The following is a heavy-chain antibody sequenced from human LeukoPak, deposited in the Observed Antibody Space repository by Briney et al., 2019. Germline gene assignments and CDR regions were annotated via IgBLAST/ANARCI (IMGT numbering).Heavy chain of an antibody. CDR1: GGSISSASYY. Sequence: SETLSLTCTVSGGSISSASYYWSWIRQPAGQGLEWIGRISTSGSTNYNPSLKSRVTISVDTSKNQFSLKLSSVTAADTAVYYCARGGSSGYYGQDKGFDPWGQGTLVTVSS. CDR2: ISTSGST. D-gene: IGHD3-22*01. V-gene: IGHV4-61*02. J-gene: IGHJ5*02. CDR3: ARGGSSGYYGQDKGFDP.